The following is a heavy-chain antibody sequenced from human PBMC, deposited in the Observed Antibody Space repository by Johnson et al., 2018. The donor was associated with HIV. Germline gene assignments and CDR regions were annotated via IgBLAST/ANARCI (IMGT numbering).Heavy chain of an antibody. CDR1: GFTSDEYA. CDR3: AKDLLSRSWFHDAFDI. V-gene: IGHV3-NL1*01. Sequence: QMLLVESGGGVVRPGGSLRLSCAASGFTSDEYAMTWVRQVPGKGLEWVSVIYSGGSTYYADSVKGRFTISRDNSKNTLYLQMNSLRAEDTAVYYCAKDLLSRSWFHDAFDIWGKGTMVTVSS. D-gene: IGHD6-13*01. J-gene: IGHJ3*02. CDR2: IYSGGST.